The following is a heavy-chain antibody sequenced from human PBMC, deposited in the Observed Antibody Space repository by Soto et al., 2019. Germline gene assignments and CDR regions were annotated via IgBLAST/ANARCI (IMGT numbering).Heavy chain of an antibody. Sequence: EVQLVESGGGLVQPGGSLRLSCAASGFTFSDHYMDWVRQAPGKGLEWVGRTRNKANSYTTEYAASVKGRFTISRDDSKNSLYLQMKSLKTEDTAVYYCARVPLYTNGWSPVDYWGQGTLVTVSS. CDR2: TRNKANSYTT. J-gene: IGHJ4*02. V-gene: IGHV3-72*01. D-gene: IGHD6-19*01. CDR1: GFTFSDHY. CDR3: ARVPLYTNGWSPVDY.